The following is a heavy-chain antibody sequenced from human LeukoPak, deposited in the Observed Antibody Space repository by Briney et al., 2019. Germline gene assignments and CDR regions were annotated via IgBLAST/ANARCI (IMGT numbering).Heavy chain of an antibody. CDR3: AKASFYGDLSAGY. CDR2: ISYDGSNK. CDR1: GFTFSSYG. J-gene: IGHJ4*02. Sequence: PGGSLRLSCAASGFTFSSYGIHWVRQAPGKGLEWVTFISYDGSNKYYADSVKGRFTISRDNSKYTLYLQMNSLRPEDTAVYYCAKASFYGDLSAGYWGQGTLVTVSS. D-gene: IGHD4-17*01. V-gene: IGHV3-30*18.